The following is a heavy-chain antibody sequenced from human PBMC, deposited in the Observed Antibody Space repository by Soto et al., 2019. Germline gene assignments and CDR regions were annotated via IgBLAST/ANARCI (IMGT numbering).Heavy chain of an antibody. CDR2: ISSSGSTI. D-gene: IGHD3-9*01. CDR1: GFTFSDYY. V-gene: IGHV3-11*01. Sequence: GGSLRLSCAASGFTFSDYYMNWIRQAPGKGLEWVSYISSSGSTIYYADSVKGRFTISRDNAKNSLYLQMNSLRADDTAVYYCAYDILTGHNRDYWGQGALVTVYS. J-gene: IGHJ4*02. CDR3: AYDILTGHNRDY.